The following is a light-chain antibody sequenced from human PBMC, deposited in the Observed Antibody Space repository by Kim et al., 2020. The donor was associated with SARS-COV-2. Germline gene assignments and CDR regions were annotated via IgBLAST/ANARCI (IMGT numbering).Light chain of an antibody. J-gene: IGLJ3*02. CDR1: NTDIGIND. CDR2: CDG. CDR3: AAWDDGLSAVV. V-gene: IGLV1-47*02. Sequence: GQRITISCSGSNTDIGINDVYSYQHFPRAAAKNLIICDGQRPPGVPARFSGSYSGTSAALAISGLRSEDEADDYCAAWDDGLSAVVFGGGTQLTVL.